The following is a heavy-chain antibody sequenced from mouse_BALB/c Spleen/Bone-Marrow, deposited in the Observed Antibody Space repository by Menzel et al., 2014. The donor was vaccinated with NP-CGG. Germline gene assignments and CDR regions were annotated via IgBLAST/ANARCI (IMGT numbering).Heavy chain of an antibody. Sequence: EVNLVESGGGLVKSGGSLKLSCAASGFTFSNYGVSWVRQTPEKRLEWVATISGGGSYTFYSDSVKGRFTISRDNAKNNLYLQLSSLRSEDTALYYCARHAYYDQTEVSFVYWGQGTLVTVSA. V-gene: IGHV5-9-2*01. D-gene: IGHD2-4*01. CDR1: GFTFSNYG. CDR3: ARHAYYDQTEVSFVY. CDR2: ISGGGSYT. J-gene: IGHJ3*01.